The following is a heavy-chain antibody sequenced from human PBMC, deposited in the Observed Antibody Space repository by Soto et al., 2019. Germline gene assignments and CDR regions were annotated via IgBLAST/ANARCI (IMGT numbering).Heavy chain of an antibody. CDR2: IYPAGSF. D-gene: IGHD3-9*01. V-gene: IGHV4-38-2*01. CDR1: GYSIGRGYC. Sequence: FETLSLTCAVSGYSIGRGYCWAWLRQSPGKGLEWIGSIYPAGSFYYKPSLNGRVALSMDTSKNNLSLKLTSVTAADTAVYYCARTFDHYGMYFWGQGTTVTVSS. J-gene: IGHJ6*02. CDR3: ARTFDHYGMYF.